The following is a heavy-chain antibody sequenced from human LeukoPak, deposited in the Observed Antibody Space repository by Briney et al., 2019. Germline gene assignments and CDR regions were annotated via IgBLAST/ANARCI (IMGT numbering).Heavy chain of an antibody. CDR3: ARDTCSSTSCYGYYYYGMDV. J-gene: IGHJ6*02. V-gene: IGHV3-21*01. CDR2: ISSSSSYI. CDR1: GFTFSSYS. Sequence: NSGGSLRLSCAASGFTFSSYSMNWVRQAPGKGLEWVSSISSSSSYIYYADSVKGRFTISRDNAKNSLYLQMNSLRAEDTAVYYCARDTCSSTSCYGYYYYGMDVWGQGTTVTVSS. D-gene: IGHD2-2*01.